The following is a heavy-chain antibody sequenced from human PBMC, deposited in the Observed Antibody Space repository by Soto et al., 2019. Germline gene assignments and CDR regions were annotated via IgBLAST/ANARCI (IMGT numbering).Heavy chain of an antibody. CDR2: INPSGGST. J-gene: IGHJ6*02. CDR3: ARDRGEIYYYYYGMDV. V-gene: IGHV1-46*01. Sequence: PGESLKISCKGSGYSFTSYWIGWVRQAPGQGLEWMGIINPSGGSTSYAQKFQGRVTMTRDTSTSTVYMELSSLRSEDTGVYYCARDRGEIYYYYYGMDVWGQGTTVTVSS. D-gene: IGHD3-10*01. CDR1: GYSFTSYW.